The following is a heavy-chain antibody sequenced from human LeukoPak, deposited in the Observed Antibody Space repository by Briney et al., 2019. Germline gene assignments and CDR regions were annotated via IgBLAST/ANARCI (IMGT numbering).Heavy chain of an antibody. J-gene: IGHJ4*02. CDR3: AKDGVSGGLFDY. V-gene: IGHV3-30*18. CDR1: GFTFSNYN. D-gene: IGHD6-19*01. CDR2: ISYDGSNK. Sequence: GGSLRLSCAASGFTFSNYNMHWVRQAPGKGLEWVAVISYDGSNKYYVDSVKGRFTVSRDTSKNTLYLQMNSLRAEDTAVYYCAKDGVSGGLFDYWGQGTLVTVSS.